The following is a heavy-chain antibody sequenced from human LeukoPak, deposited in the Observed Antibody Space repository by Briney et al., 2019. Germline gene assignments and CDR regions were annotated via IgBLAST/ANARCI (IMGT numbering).Heavy chain of an antibody. CDR2: INHSGDT. CDR1: GGSFSGYY. Sequence: PSETLPLTCAVYGGSFSGYYWTWIRQPPGKGLERVGQINHSGDTNYNPSLKSRATMSVDTSTNQFSLKLTSLTAADTAVYYCARGRDCSGGSCFSWYFDLWGRGTLVTVSS. D-gene: IGHD2-15*01. CDR3: ARGRDCSGGSCFSWYFDL. J-gene: IGHJ2*01. V-gene: IGHV4-34*01.